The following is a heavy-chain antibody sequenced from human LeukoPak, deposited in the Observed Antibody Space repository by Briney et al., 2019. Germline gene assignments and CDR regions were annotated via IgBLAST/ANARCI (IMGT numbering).Heavy chain of an antibody. Sequence: SETLSLTCTVSGGSISSGDYYWSWIRQPPGKGLEWIGYIYYSGSTYYNPSLKSRVTISVDTSKNQFSLKLSSVTAADTAVYYCARGGAGANWFDPWGQGTLVTVSS. V-gene: IGHV4-30-4*08. CDR2: IYYSGST. J-gene: IGHJ5*02. CDR1: GGSISSGDYY. CDR3: ARGGAGANWFDP. D-gene: IGHD1-26*01.